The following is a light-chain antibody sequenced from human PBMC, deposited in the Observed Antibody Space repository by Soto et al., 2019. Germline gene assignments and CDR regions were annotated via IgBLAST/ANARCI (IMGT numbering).Light chain of an antibody. CDR1: QSVSSY. V-gene: IGKV3-11*01. J-gene: IGKJ5*01. CDR2: DVS. CDR3: LQRSNWLSIT. Sequence: EIVLTQSPATLSLSPGDRVTLSCRASQSVSSYLAWYQQKPGQAPRLLIYDVSKRATGIPARFSGSGSGTDFTLSISSLESEYFAVYYCLQRSNWLSITFGQGTRLEIK.